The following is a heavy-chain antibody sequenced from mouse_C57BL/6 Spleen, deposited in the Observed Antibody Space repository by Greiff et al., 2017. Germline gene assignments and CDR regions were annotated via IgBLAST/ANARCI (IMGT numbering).Heavy chain of an antibody. D-gene: IGHD1-1*01. Sequence: EVQLVESGGGLVQPGGSLKLSCAASGFTFSDYYMYWVRQTPEKRLEWVAYISNGGGSTYYPDTVKGRFTISRDNAKNTLYLQMSRLKSEDTAMYYCARVGGYYGSRNYAMDYWGQGTSVTVSS. V-gene: IGHV5-12*01. CDR3: ARVGGYYGSRNYAMDY. CDR2: ISNGGGST. CDR1: GFTFSDYY. J-gene: IGHJ4*01.